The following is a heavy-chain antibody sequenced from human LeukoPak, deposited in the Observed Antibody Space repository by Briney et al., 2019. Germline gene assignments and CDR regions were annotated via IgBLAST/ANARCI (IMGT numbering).Heavy chain of an antibody. D-gene: IGHD3-22*01. CDR1: GFSLSTSGVG. Sequence: SGPTLVNPTQTLTLTCTFSGFSLSTSGVGVGWIRQPPGKALEWLALIYWDDDKRYSPSLKSRLTITKDTSKNQVVLTMTNMDPVDTATYYCAHAYYYDSGGYYYDAFDIWGQGTMVTVSS. CDR3: AHAYYYDSGGYYYDAFDI. V-gene: IGHV2-5*02. J-gene: IGHJ3*02. CDR2: IYWDDDK.